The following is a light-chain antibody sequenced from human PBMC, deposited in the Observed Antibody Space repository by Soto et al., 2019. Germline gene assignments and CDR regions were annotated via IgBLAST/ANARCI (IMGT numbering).Light chain of an antibody. J-gene: IGLJ3*02. Sequence: QSALTQPASVSGSPGQSITISCTGTSSDVGGYNYVSWYQQHPGKAPKLMIYEVSNRPSGVSNRFSGSTSGNTASLTISGLQAEDAADYYCSSYTRSSTRVFGGGTTLTVL. CDR1: SSDVGGYNY. V-gene: IGLV2-14*01. CDR2: EVS. CDR3: SSYTRSSTRV.